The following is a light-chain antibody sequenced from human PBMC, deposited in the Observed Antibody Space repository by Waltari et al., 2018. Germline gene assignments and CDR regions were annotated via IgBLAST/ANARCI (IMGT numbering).Light chain of an antibody. CDR3: QQYNGYPLT. J-gene: IGKJ1*01. Sequence: DIQMTQSPSTLSSSVGDRVPITCRASQSISSWLAWYQQQPGKAPKLLIYKAANFAIVVPSRFSAGGSETEFTLTISSLQPDDFATYYCQQYNGYPLTFGQGTKVEVK. CDR1: QSISSW. CDR2: KAA. V-gene: IGKV1-5*03.